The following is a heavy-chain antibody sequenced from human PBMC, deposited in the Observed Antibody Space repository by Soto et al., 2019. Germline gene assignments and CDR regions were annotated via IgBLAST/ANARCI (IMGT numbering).Heavy chain of an antibody. D-gene: IGHD3-10*01. CDR2: VLPVLGTT. J-gene: IGHJ4*02. CDR3: ARDRADRGFDY. Sequence: QVQLEQSGAEVKKPGSSVTVSCKASGDRFTSYGISWVRQAPGQGLEWVGTVLPVLGTTNYAQKLRGRVIITAEESTSTVYMELGSLRSDDTAIYYCARDRADRGFDYWGQGTLVTVSS. CDR1: GDRFTSYG. V-gene: IGHV1-69*18.